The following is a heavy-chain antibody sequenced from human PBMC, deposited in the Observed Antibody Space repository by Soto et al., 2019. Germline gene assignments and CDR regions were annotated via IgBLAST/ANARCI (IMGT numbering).Heavy chain of an antibody. D-gene: IGHD4-17*01. J-gene: IGHJ4*02. V-gene: IGHV1-8*01. Sequence: QVQLVQSGAEVKKPGASVKVSCKASGYTFTSYDINWVRQATGQGLEWMGWMNPNSGNTGYAQKLQGRITMTRNTSISTGDMELSSLRSEDTAVYYCARSTNDYGDRHWGQGTLVTVSS. CDR3: ARSTNDYGDRH. CDR2: MNPNSGNT. CDR1: GYTFTSYD.